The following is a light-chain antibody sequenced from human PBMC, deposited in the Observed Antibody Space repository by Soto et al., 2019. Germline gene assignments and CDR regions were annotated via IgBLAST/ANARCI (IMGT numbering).Light chain of an antibody. CDR2: GAS. J-gene: IGKJ3*01. CDR3: QQYGSSPGFT. CDR1: QSLSSSY. V-gene: IGKV3-20*01. Sequence: EIVLTQSPGTLSLSPGERATLSCRASQSLSSSYLAWYQQKPGQAPRLLIYGASSRATGIPDRFSGSGSGTEFTLTISRLEPEDFAVYYCQQYGSSPGFTFGPETKVDIK.